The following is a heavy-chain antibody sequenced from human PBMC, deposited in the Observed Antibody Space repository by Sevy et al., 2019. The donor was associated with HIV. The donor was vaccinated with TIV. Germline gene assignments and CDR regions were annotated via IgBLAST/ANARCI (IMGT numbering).Heavy chain of an antibody. D-gene: IGHD3-22*01. V-gene: IGHV3-23*01. Sequence: GESLKISCAASGFTFSSYAMSWVRQAPGKGLEWVSAISGSGGSTYYADSVKGRFTISRDNSKNTLYLQMNSLRAEDTAVYYCAKGAYYYDSSGYYRGMYYYYYMDVWGKGTTVTVSS. CDR2: ISGSGGST. CDR1: GFTFSSYA. CDR3: AKGAYYYDSSGYYRGMYYYYYMDV. J-gene: IGHJ6*03.